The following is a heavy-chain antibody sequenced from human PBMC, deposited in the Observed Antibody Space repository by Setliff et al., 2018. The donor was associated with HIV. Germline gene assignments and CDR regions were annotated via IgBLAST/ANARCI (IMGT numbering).Heavy chain of an antibody. CDR1: GGSFSAYY. V-gene: IGHV4-34*01. D-gene: IGHD2-2*02. CDR3: ARDKRYRFPFDS. CDR2: ISHTGST. Sequence: PSETRSLTCAVYGGSFSAYYWSWIRQSPEMGLEWIAEISHTGSTKYNPSLGSRVTISLATSKNQFSLSLRSLSAADTAVYYCARDKRYRFPFDSWGQGTLVTVSS. J-gene: IGHJ4*02.